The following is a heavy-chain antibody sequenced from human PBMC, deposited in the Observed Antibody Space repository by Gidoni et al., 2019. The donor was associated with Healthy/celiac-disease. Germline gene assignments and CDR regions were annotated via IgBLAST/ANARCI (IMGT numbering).Heavy chain of an antibody. D-gene: IGHD3-10*01. CDR3: ARPGSYYYGSGTLDPFDY. J-gene: IGHJ4*02. V-gene: IGHV5-51*01. CDR2: IYPGDSDT. Sequence: EVQLVQSGAEVKKPGESLKISCKGSGYSFTSYWSGWVRQMPGKGLEWMGIIYPGDSDTRYSPSFQGQVTISADKSISTAYLQWSSLKASDTAMYYCARPGSYYYGSGTLDPFDYWGQGTLVTVSS. CDR1: GYSFTSYW.